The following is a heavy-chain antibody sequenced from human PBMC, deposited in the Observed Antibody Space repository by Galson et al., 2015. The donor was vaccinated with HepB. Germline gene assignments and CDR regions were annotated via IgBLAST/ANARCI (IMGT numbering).Heavy chain of an antibody. CDR3: ARGASPAVILRYYFDY. Sequence: SLRLSCAASGFTFSSYTMPWVRQAPGKGLEWVAVISYDGSNKYYADSVKGRFTISRDNSKNTLYLQMNSLRPEDTAVYYCARGASPAVILRYYFDYWGQGTLVTVSS. CDR2: ISYDGSNK. V-gene: IGHV3-30-3*01. D-gene: IGHD2-2*02. CDR1: GFTFSSYT. J-gene: IGHJ4*02.